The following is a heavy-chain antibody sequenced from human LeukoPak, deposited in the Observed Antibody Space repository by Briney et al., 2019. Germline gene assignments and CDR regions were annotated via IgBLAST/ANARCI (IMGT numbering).Heavy chain of an antibody. J-gene: IGHJ3*02. CDR3: ARRRIVSGTDGFDI. V-gene: IGHV1-18*01. Sequence: ASVKVSCKTSGYTFTNFGISWVRQAPRQGLEWVGWISGYNGNTNYAQKLQGRVTMTTDTSTSTAYMELRSLTSDDTALCYCARRRIVSGTDGFDIWGQGTMVTVSS. D-gene: IGHD5/OR15-5a*01. CDR1: GYTFTNFG. CDR2: ISGYNGNT.